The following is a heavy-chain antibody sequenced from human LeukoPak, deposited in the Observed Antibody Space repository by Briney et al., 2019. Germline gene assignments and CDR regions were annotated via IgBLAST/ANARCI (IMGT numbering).Heavy chain of an antibody. CDR3: ARGPRYYDSIGYYHYYFDF. D-gene: IGHD3-22*01. CDR2: INYIGST. V-gene: IGHV4-59*01. Sequence: SETLSLTCTVSGGSISGYYWSWIRQPPGKERGGIGFINYIGSTNYSPSLNSRVTMSVDTSKNQFSLKLTSVTAADTAVYHCARGPRYYDSIGYYHYYFDFWGQGTLGTVSS. CDR1: GGSISGYY. J-gene: IGHJ4*02.